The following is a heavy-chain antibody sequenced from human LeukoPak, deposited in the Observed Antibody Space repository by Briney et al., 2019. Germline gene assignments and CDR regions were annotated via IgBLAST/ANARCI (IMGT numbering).Heavy chain of an antibody. CDR2: FDPEDGET. Sequence: ASVKVSCKVSGYTLTELSMHWVRQAPGKGLEWMGGFDPEDGETIYAQTFQGRVTMTEDTSTDTAYMELSSLRSEDTAVYYCATGPQVVVITNFDYWGQGTLVTVSS. CDR1: GYTLTELS. V-gene: IGHV1-24*01. J-gene: IGHJ4*02. D-gene: IGHD3-22*01. CDR3: ATGPQVVVITNFDY.